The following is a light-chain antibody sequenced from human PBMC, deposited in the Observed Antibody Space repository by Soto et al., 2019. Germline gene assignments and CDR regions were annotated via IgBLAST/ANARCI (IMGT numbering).Light chain of an antibody. J-gene: IGKJ5*01. CDR1: QSVSSSY. Sequence: EIVLTQSPGTLSLSPGERATLSCRASQSVSSSYLAWYHQKPGQAPRLLIYGASSRATGIPDRFSGSGSGTDFTLTISRLEPEDFSVYYCQQYGSSPITFGQWTRLEIK. CDR3: QQYGSSPIT. CDR2: GAS. V-gene: IGKV3-20*01.